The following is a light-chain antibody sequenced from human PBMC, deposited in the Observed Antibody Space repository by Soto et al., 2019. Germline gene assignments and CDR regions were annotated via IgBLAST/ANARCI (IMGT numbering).Light chain of an antibody. V-gene: IGKV3-20*01. J-gene: IGKJ2*01. CDR1: QRVSSTY. CDR3: QHYGTSSRYT. Sequence: ENVLTQSPGTLSLSPGERATLSCRASQRVSSTYLAWYQQKPGQAPRLLIYGASSRATGIPDRFSGSGSGTDFTLTISRLEPEDFAVYYCQHYGTSSRYTFGQGTTLEIK. CDR2: GAS.